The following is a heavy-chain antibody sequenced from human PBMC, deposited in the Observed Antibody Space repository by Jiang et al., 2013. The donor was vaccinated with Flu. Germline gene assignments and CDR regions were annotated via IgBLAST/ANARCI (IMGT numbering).Heavy chain of an antibody. J-gene: IGHJ6*02. Sequence: VQLLESGGGVVQPGGSLRLSCAASRFSFSSYAMHWVRQAPGKGLEWVGIISYDGSDEYYADSLKGRFTISRDNSKNTVFLQLNSLRVEDSAIYYCAKDRELGYDYLWGYDVDVWGQGTTVTVS. D-gene: IGHD3-16*01. V-gene: IGHV3-30*18. CDR3: AKDRELGYDYLWGYDVDV. CDR2: ISYDGSDE. CDR1: RFSFSSYA.